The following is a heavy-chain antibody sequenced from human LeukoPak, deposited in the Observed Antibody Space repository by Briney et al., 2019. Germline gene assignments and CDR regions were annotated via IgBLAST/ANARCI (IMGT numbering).Heavy chain of an antibody. CDR2: IEQDGSEK. D-gene: IGHD6-6*01. V-gene: IGHV3-7*01. J-gene: IGHJ4*02. CDR3: AREGRRPTARPED. CDR1: GFNFQIAW. Sequence: GGSLRLSCAASGFNFQIAWMSWVRQAPGKGLEWGANIEQDGSEKYYVDSVKGRFTISRDNAKNSLYLQMNSLRPEDTAVYYCAREGRRPTARPEDWGQGTLVTVSS.